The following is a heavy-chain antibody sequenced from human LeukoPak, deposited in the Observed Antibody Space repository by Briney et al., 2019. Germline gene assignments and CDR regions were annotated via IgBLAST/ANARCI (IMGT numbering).Heavy chain of an antibody. V-gene: IGHV1-18*01. D-gene: IGHD2-8*01. Sequence: GASVKVSCKASGYTFTSYGISWVRQAPGQGLEWMGWISAYNGKTNYAQKLQGRVTMTTDTSTSTAYMDLRSLRSDDTAVYYCARDAAGYCTNGVCSPPNSYYYYYMDVWGKGTTVTVSS. CDR3: ARDAAGYCTNGVCSPPNSYYYYYMDV. CDR2: ISAYNGKT. J-gene: IGHJ6*03. CDR1: GYTFTSYG.